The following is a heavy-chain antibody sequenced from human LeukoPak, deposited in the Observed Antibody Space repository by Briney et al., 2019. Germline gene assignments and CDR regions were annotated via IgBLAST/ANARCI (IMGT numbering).Heavy chain of an antibody. D-gene: IGHD3-22*01. CDR2: ISGSGGST. J-gene: IGHJ4*02. CDR1: GFTFSSYA. Sequence: GGSLRLSCAASGFTFSSYAMSWVRQAPEKGLEWVSAISGSGGSTYYADSVKGRFTISRDNSKNTLYLQMNSLRAEDTAVYYCARDRRAPNGYYDSSGSDFDYWGQGTLVTVSS. CDR3: ARDRRAPNGYYDSSGSDFDY. V-gene: IGHV3-23*01.